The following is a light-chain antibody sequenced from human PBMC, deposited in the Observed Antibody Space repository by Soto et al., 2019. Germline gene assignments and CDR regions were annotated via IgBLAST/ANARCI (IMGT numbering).Light chain of an antibody. CDR3: QQYDTYPLT. CDR1: QNIVTW. Sequence: DIPMTQSPSTLSASVGDRVTITCRASQNIVTWLAWYQQKPGKAPKVLIYKASSLESSVPSRFSGSGSGTEFTLTISSLQPDDFATYYCQQYDTYPLTFGGGTKVDIK. J-gene: IGKJ4*01. CDR2: KAS. V-gene: IGKV1-5*03.